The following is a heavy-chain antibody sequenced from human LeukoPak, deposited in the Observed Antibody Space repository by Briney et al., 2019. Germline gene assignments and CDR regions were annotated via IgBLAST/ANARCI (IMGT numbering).Heavy chain of an antibody. CDR2: IYSSGST. D-gene: IGHD5-18*01. CDR1: GASFSTYS. V-gene: IGHV4-59*08. CDR3: GGLGYTYGNRWFDP. Sequence: SETLSLTCTVSGASFSTYSWSWIRLPPGKGLEWIGYIYSSGSTSYNPSLKSRVTISLAKSKNQFSLNLSSVTAAATALFSCGGLGYTYGNRWFDPWGQGTLVTVSS. J-gene: IGHJ5*01.